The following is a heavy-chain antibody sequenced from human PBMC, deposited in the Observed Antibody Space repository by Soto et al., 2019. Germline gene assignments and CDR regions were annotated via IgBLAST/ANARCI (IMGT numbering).Heavy chain of an antibody. D-gene: IGHD1-1*01. V-gene: IGHV4-34*01. CDR3: VRGPYNYNSRYFDY. Sequence: PSETMSLTCTVSGGSFSGYFWTWISQPPGKGLEWLAEIKHSGINNYNPYVESRVSMSVDTSKNQFSLRLYSVTAADTAVYYCVRGPYNYNSRYFDYWGQGTLVTVSS. CDR2: IKHSGIN. CDR1: GGSFSGYF. J-gene: IGHJ4*02.